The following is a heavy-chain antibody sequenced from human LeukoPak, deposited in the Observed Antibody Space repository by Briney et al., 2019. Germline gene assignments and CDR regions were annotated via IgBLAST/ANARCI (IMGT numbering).Heavy chain of an antibody. CDR1: GYTFTSYD. J-gene: IGHJ4*02. V-gene: IGHV1-18*01. CDR2: MNPNNGNT. Sequence: ASVKVSCKASGYTFTSYDNNWVRQATGQGLEWMGWMNPNNGNTNYAQKLQGRVTMTTDTSTSTAYMELRSLRSDDTAVYYCARDLGAPSSGWFIDYWGQGTLVTVSS. CDR3: ARDLGAPSSGWFIDY. D-gene: IGHD6-19*01.